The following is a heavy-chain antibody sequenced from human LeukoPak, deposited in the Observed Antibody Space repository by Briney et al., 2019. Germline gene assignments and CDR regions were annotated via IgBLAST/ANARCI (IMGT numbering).Heavy chain of an antibody. CDR1: GLTLGNYW. Sequence: GGSLRLSCAASGLTLGNYWMSWVRQAPGKGLEWVANINLDGGDKSYVGSVKGRFTISRDNAKNSLYLQMNSLGAEDTAVYYCARDAPNWGDAFDSWGQGTMVTVSS. CDR2: INLDGGDK. CDR3: ARDAPNWGDAFDS. V-gene: IGHV3-7*01. D-gene: IGHD7-27*01. J-gene: IGHJ3*02.